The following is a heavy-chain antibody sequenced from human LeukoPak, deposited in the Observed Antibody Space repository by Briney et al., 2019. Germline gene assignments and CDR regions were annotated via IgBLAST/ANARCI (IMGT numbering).Heavy chain of an antibody. CDR2: IIPIFGTA. V-gene: IGHV1-69*13. D-gene: IGHD3-3*01. CDR1: GGTFSSYA. CDR3: AMGNVLRFLNWFDP. Sequence: SVEVSCKASGGTFSSYAISWVRQAPGQGLEWMGGIIPIFGTANYAQKFQGRVTITADESTSTAYMELSSLRPEDTAVYYCAMGNVLRFLNWFDPWGQGTLVTVSS. J-gene: IGHJ5*02.